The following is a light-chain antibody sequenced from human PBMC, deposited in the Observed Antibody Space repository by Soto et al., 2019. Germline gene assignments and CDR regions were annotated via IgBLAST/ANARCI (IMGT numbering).Light chain of an antibody. J-gene: IGKJ4*01. V-gene: IGKV3-20*01. Sequence: EIVLTQSPGTLSLSPGQRATLSCRASQRLSASDIAWYQQKPGQAPKFLIYGVSSRATGIPDRFSGSGSGTDFTLTISRLEPEDFATYYCQQSYSTPTFGGGTKVDIK. CDR1: QRLSASD. CDR2: GVS. CDR3: QQSYSTPT.